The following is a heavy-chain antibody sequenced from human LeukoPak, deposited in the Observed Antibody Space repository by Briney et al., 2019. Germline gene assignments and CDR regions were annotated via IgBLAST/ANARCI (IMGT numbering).Heavy chain of an antibody. CDR1: ADALSSGGHY. CDR2: IHHSGSS. J-gene: IGHJ4*02. CDR3: ARGGDRFGGFYFDY. Sequence: SETLSLTCTVSADALSSGGHYWAWIRQLPGKGLESIGFIHHSGSSRHNPSRKDRVAISVDASRKQFALRLSSVTAADTAIYYCARGGDRFGGFYFDYWGQGIQVIVFS. V-gene: IGHV4-31*03. D-gene: IGHD3-10*01.